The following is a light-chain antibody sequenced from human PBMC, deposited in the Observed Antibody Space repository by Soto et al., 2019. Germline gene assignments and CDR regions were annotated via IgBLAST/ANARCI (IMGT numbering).Light chain of an antibody. V-gene: IGKV1D-12*01. CDR3: QQANSFPIT. CDR1: QGLSSL. Sequence: DIQMTQSPSSVSASVGDRVTITCRASQGLSSLLAWYQQKPGKAPKLLIYSGSSLQRGVSSRFSGSGGGTDFALTVSSLQPEAFATYYCQQANSFPITFGQGKRLEFK. J-gene: IGKJ5*01. CDR2: SGS.